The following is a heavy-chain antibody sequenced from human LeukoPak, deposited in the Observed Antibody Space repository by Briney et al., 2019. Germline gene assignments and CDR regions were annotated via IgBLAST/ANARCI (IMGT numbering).Heavy chain of an antibody. CDR1: GFTFDDYA. J-gene: IGHJ5*02. CDR3: AKGNDITIFAPFDP. Sequence: PGRSLRLSCAASGFTFDDYAMHWVRQAPGKGLEWASGISWNSSSIGYADSVKGRFTISRDNAKNSLYLQMNSLRAEDTALYYCAKGNDITIFAPFDPWGQGTLVTVSS. CDR2: ISWNSSSI. V-gene: IGHV3-9*01. D-gene: IGHD3-3*01.